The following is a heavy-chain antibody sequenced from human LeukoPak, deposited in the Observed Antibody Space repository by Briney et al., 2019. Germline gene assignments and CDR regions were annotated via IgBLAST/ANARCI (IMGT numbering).Heavy chain of an antibody. CDR2: ITSDSNLI. D-gene: IGHD3-16*01. CDR3: ASGGATVWGY. Sequence: GGSLRLSCAASGFAFSDYSMNWVRQAPGKGLEWISAITSDSNLIYYADSMRGRITVSRDNAENSVYLQMNGLRAEDTAIYYCASGGATVWGYWGQGALVIVSS. CDR1: GFAFSDYS. J-gene: IGHJ4*02. V-gene: IGHV3-21*06.